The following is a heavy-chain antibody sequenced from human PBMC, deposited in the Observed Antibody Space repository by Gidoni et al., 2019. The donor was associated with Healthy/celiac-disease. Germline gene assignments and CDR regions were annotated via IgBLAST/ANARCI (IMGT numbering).Heavy chain of an antibody. CDR1: GYTFTGYY. D-gene: IGHD5-18*01. Sequence: QVQLVQSGAEVQKPGASVKVSCKASGYTFTGYYMHWVRQAPGQGLEWMGWINPNSGGTNYAQKFQGRVTMSRDTSISTAYMELSRLRSDDTAVYYCARDLGVDTAMATAEDYWGQGTLVTVSS. CDR2: INPNSGGT. CDR3: ARDLGVDTAMATAEDY. V-gene: IGHV1-2*02. J-gene: IGHJ4*02.